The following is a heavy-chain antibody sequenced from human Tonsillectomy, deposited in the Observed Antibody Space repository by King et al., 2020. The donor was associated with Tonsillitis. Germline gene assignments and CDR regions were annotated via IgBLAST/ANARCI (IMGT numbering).Heavy chain of an antibody. V-gene: IGHV3-30*01. CDR2: ISYDGANK. CDR3: ARDRVLYSSGCYDY. Sequence: VQLVESGGGVVQPGRSLRLSCAASGFTFSSHAMHWVRQAPGKGLEWVAVISYDGANKYFADSVEGRVTVSRDNSKNTLYLQMNSLRPEDTAVYYCARDRVLYSSGCYDYWGQGTLITVSS. D-gene: IGHD6-19*01. CDR1: GFTFSSHA. J-gene: IGHJ4*02.